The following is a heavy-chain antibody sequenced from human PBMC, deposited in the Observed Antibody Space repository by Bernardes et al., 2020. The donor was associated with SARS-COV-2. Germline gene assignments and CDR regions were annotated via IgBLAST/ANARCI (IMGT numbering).Heavy chain of an antibody. J-gene: IGHJ4*02. Sequence: SLRLSCAASGFTFSSYGMHWVRQAPGKGLEWVAVIWYDGSNKYYADSVKGRFTISRDNSKNTLYLQMNSLRAEDTAVYYCARDGHYGDYSLDYWGQGTLVTVSS. CDR1: GFTFSSYG. CDR3: ARDGHYGDYSLDY. D-gene: IGHD4-17*01. CDR2: IWYDGSNK. V-gene: IGHV3-33*01.